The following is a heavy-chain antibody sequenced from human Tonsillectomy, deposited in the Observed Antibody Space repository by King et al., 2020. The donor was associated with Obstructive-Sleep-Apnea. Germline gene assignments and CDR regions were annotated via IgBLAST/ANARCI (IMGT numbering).Heavy chain of an antibody. D-gene: IGHD3-9*01. CDR3: ARDLAYYDILTGYYSPNYFDY. J-gene: IGHJ4*02. CDR1: GFTFSSYS. V-gene: IGHV3-21*01. Sequence: VQLVESGGGLVKPGGSLRLSCAASGFTFSSYSMNWVRQARGKGLEWVSSISSSSSYIYYADSVKGRFTISRDNAKNSLYLQMNSLRAEDTAVYYCARDLAYYDILTGYYSPNYFDYWGQGTLVTVSS. CDR2: ISSSSSYI.